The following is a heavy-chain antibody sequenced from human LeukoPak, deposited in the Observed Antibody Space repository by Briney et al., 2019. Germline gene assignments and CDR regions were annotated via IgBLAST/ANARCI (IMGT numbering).Heavy chain of an antibody. CDR2: ISNSGDSP. D-gene: IGHD3-10*01. CDR1: GFTFSSYA. V-gene: IGHV3-23*01. CDR3: AKDRGTGTFFFDY. Sequence: PGGSLRLSCAVSGFTFSSYAMNWVRQAPGKGLEWVSSISNSGDSPYYADSVKARFTISRDNSKNTLYLQMNSLRADDTAMYYCAKDRGTGTFFFDYWGQGTLVTVSS. J-gene: IGHJ4*02.